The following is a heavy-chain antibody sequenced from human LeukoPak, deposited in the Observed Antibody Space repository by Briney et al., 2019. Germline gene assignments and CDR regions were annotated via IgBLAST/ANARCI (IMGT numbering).Heavy chain of an antibody. CDR2: IYHSGST. CDR3: ALDSGSYYGSFDY. Sequence: PSKTLSLTCTVSGYSISSGYYWGWIRQPPGKGLEWIGSIYHSGSTYYNPSLKSRVTISVDTSKNQFSLKLSSVTAADTAVYYCALDSGSYYGSFDYWGQGTLVTVSS. D-gene: IGHD1-26*01. J-gene: IGHJ4*02. CDR1: GYSISSGYY. V-gene: IGHV4-38-2*02.